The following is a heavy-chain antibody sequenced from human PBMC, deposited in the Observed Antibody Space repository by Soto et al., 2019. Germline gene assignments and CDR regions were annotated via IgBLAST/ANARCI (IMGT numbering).Heavy chain of an antibody. CDR1: GFTFSSYT. Sequence: GGSLRLSCAASGFTFSSYTMNWVRQAPGKGLELISYISRTSGTTYYADSVKGRFTISRDNAKKSLYLQMNSLRAEDPAVYYCARDVYSGSKVRFYQYYDVGDKGPTVIVSS. D-gene: IGHD3-10*01. CDR2: ISRTSGTT. V-gene: IGHV3-48*01. CDR3: ARDVYSGSKVRFYQYYDV. J-gene: IGHJ6*04.